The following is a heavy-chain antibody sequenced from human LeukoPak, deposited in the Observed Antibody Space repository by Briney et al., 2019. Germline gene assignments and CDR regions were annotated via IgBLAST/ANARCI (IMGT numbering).Heavy chain of an antibody. CDR2: IYYSVST. D-gene: IGHD3-10*01. V-gene: IGHV4-59*07. Sequence: SHTLSLTCTVSGGSISSYNWSCIRHPPRKGPEWIGYIYYSVSTNYNPSLKSRVDISVDTSKNQFSLKLSSVPAADTAVYYCARSPYGQPLDYWGQGTLVTVSS. CDR3: ARSPYGQPLDY. J-gene: IGHJ4*02. CDR1: GGSISSYN.